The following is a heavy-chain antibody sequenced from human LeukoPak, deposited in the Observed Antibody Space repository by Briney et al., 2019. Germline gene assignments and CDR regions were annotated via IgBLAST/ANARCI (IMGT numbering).Heavy chain of an antibody. CDR2: INHSGST. D-gene: IGHD1-1*01. V-gene: IGHV4-34*01. CDR1: GGSFSGYY. J-gene: IGHJ6*03. Sequence: PSETLSLTCAVYGGSFSGYYWSWIRQPPGKGLEWIGEINHSGSTNYNPSLKSRVTISVDTSKTQFSLKLSSVTAADTAVYYCARYLSRNTNRAAGYYYMDVWGKGTTVTVSS. CDR3: ARYLSRNTNRAAGYYYMDV.